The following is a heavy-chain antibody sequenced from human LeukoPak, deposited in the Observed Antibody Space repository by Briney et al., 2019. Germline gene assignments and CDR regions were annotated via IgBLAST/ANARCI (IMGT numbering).Heavy chain of an antibody. CDR1: GYTFTSYY. CDR2: INPGGGST. V-gene: IGHV1-46*01. CDR3: ARDPEWELRSNAFDI. Sequence: ASVKVSCKASGYTFTSYYMHWVRQAPGQGLEWMGIINPGGGSTNYAQKFQGRVTMTRDTSTSTVYMELSSLRSEDTAVYYCARDPEWELRSNAFDIWGQGTMVTVSA. D-gene: IGHD1-26*01. J-gene: IGHJ3*02.